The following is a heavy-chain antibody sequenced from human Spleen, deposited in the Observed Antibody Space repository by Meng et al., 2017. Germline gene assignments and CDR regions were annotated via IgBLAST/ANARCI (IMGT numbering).Heavy chain of an antibody. CDR2: ISSNGGGT. D-gene: IGHD6-19*01. J-gene: IGHJ4*02. Sequence: EVQLLESGGGLVQPGGSLRLSCAASGFTFSTYAMNWVRQAPGRGLEWVSAISSNGGGTYYADSVKGRFSVSRDNSRNTLYLQMNSLRADDTAVYYCARAVPSFDLWGQGTLVTVSS. V-gene: IGHV3-23*01. CDR1: GFTFSTYA. CDR3: ARAVPSFDL.